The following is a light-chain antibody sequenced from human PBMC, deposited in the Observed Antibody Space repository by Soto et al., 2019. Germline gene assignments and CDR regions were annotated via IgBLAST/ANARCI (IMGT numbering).Light chain of an antibody. V-gene: IGKV1-5*03. CDR1: ESIDSW. CDR3: QQYNSYRA. CDR2: KAS. Sequence: DIQMTQSPSTLSASVGDRVTITCRASESIDSWLAWHQQKPGRAPKLLISKASSLESGVPSRFSGSGFGTEFTLTISSLQPDEFATYYCQQYNSYRAFGQGTKVEI. J-gene: IGKJ1*01.